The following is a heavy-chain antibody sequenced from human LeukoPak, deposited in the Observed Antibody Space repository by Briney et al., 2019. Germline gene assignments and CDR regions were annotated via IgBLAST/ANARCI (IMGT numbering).Heavy chain of an antibody. Sequence: GGSLRLSCAASGFTFSSYWMHWVRQAPGEGLVWVSRINSDGSSTSYADSVKGRFTISRDNAKNTLYLQMNSLRAEDTAVYYCARGPLIKFTIFGVVIPFDYWGQGTLVTVSS. J-gene: IGHJ4*02. V-gene: IGHV3-74*01. CDR1: GFTFSSYW. D-gene: IGHD3-3*01. CDR2: INSDGSST. CDR3: ARGPLIKFTIFGVVIPFDY.